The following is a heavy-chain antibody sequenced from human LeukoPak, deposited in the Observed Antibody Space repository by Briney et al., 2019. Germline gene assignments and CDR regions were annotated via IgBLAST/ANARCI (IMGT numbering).Heavy chain of an antibody. V-gene: IGHV1-2*02. CDR1: GYTFTGYY. D-gene: IGHD3-3*01. CDR2: INPNSGGT. CDR3: ARAGRFLEWLLYSWFDP. J-gene: IGHJ5*02. Sequence: ASVKVSCKASGYTFTGYYMHWVRQAPGQGLEWMGWINPNSGGTNYAQKFQGRVTMTRDTSISTAYMELSRLRSDDTAVYYCARAGRFLEWLLYSWFDPWGQGTLVTVSS.